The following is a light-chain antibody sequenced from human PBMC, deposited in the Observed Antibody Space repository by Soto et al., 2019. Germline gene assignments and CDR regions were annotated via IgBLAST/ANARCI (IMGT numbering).Light chain of an antibody. CDR2: NDN. V-gene: IGLV1-44*01. CDR1: SSNIGTIT. Sequence: QSVLTQPSSASGTPGQTVTISCSGTSSNIGTITVNWYRQVPGTAPKLLIFNDNVRPSGVPGRFSGSRSGTSASLAISGLQSEDEADYYCAAWDGSLNVVLLGGGTKVTVL. CDR3: AAWDGSLNVVL. J-gene: IGLJ2*01.